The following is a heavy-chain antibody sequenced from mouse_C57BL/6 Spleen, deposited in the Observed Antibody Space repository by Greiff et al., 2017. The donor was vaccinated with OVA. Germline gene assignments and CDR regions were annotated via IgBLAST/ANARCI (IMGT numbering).Heavy chain of an antibody. J-gene: IGHJ2*01. Sequence: QVQLKQSGAELVRPGASVTLSCKASGYTFTDYEMHWVKQTPVHGLEWIGAIDPETGGTAYNQKFKGKAILTADKSSSTAYMELRSLTSEDSAVYYCTRGDYYGSSHFDYWGQGTTLTVSS. D-gene: IGHD1-1*01. CDR3: TRGDYYGSSHFDY. CDR1: GYTFTDYE. CDR2: IDPETGGT. V-gene: IGHV1-15*01.